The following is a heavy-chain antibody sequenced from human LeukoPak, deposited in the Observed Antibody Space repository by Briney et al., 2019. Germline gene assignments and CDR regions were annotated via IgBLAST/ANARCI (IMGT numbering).Heavy chain of an antibody. V-gene: IGHV3-7*01. Sequence: GGSLRLSCEASGLTFSRDWMGWVRQAAGKGLEWVANIRQDGGETYYGDSVKGRFIISRDNAKNSLFLQMNRLRAEDTAVYYCARRDEHYYYDRSGYLQHWGQGTLVTVSS. J-gene: IGHJ1*01. D-gene: IGHD3-22*01. CDR3: ARRDEHYYYDRSGYLQH. CDR2: IRQDGGET. CDR1: GLTFSRDW.